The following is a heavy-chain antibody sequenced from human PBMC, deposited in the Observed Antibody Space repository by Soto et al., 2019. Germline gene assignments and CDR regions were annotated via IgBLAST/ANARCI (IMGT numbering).Heavy chain of an antibody. J-gene: IGHJ4*02. CDR1: GASVNSGGFY. CDR2: VFYTGTT. CDR3: ARDYYGVLTGYSYFDY. Sequence: QVQLQESGPGLVKPSETLSLTCTVSGASVNSGGFYCSWIRQPPGKGLEWIGYVFYTGTTNYNPSLKRRVTISMATSKNRFSLRLSSVTAADTALYYSARDYYGVLTGYSYFDYWGRGHLVTVSS. V-gene: IGHV4-61*08. D-gene: IGHD3-9*01.